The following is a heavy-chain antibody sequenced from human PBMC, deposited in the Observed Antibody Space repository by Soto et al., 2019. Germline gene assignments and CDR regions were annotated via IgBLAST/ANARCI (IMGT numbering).Heavy chain of an antibody. J-gene: IGHJ6*02. Sequence: VGSLRLSCASSVFTFSSYAMHCVRHAPGKWLEWVAVISYDGSNKYYADSVKGRFTISRDNSKNTLYLQMNSLRAEDTAVYYCARGGRGSLRFLENYYYYGMEVWRQGTPVSVSS. V-gene: IGHV3-30-3*01. D-gene: IGHD3-3*01. CDR1: VFTFSSYA. CDR3: ARGGRGSLRFLENYYYYGMEV. CDR2: ISYDGSNK.